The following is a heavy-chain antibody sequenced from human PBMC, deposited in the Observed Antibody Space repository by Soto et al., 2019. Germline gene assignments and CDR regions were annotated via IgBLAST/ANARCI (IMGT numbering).Heavy chain of an antibody. CDR2: IYHSGST. CDR1: GGSISSGGYS. D-gene: IGHD2-2*01. V-gene: IGHV4-30-2*01. CDR3: AREDIEGVYFDY. Sequence: SETLSLTCAVSGGSISSGGYSWSWILQPPGKGLEWIGYIYHSGSTYYNPSLKSRVTISVDRSKNQFSLKLSSVTAADTAVYYCAREDIEGVYFDYWGQGTLVTVSS. J-gene: IGHJ4*02.